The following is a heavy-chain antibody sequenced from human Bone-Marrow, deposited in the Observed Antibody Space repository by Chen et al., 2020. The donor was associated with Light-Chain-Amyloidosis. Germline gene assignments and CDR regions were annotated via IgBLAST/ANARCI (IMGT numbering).Heavy chain of an antibody. Sequence: EVQLVESGGGLLQRGGFLRLSCAASGLAFSSYAMSWVRQAPGKGLEWVSTISGSGGSSYYGDSVKGRLTISRDNSKTALFLQMSSLRAEDTAVYYCAKDISYDDILPGYPADAFDIWGQGTMVTVSS. CDR1: GLAFSSYA. D-gene: IGHD3-9*01. CDR3: AKDISYDDILPGYPADAFDI. J-gene: IGHJ3*02. V-gene: IGHV3-23*04. CDR2: ISGSGGSS.